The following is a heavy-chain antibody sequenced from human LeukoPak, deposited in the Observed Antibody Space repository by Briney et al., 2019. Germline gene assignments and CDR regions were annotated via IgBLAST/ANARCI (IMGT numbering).Heavy chain of an antibody. Sequence: SETLSLTCSISGHFITTNSYWWGWIRQSPWKGLEWIGRIYSSWNSYYNPALKTRATISPDTSKNQYSLRLTSVTAADTAIYYCARRGIWDLQIGNWFDPWGQGILVIVSS. CDR1: GHFITTNSYW. V-gene: IGHV4-39*01. CDR3: ARRGIWDLQIGNWFDP. CDR2: IYSSWNS. D-gene: IGHD3-16*01. J-gene: IGHJ5*02.